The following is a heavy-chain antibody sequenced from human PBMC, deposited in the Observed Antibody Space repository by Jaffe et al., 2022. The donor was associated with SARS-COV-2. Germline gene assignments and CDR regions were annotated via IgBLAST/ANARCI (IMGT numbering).Heavy chain of an antibody. V-gene: IGHV3-23*04. J-gene: IGHJ5*02. D-gene: IGHD6-6*01. CDR3: TKLGCSSTGCKYTSRGNWFDP. CDR2: ISGSGSST. Sequence: EVQLVESGGGLVQPGGSLRLSCVTSGFTFSIYAMTWVRQAPGKGLEWVSTISGSGSSTYHADSVKGRFTISRDTSKNTVFLQMNSLRDEDTAVYYCTKLGCSSTGCKYTSRGNWFDPWGQGALVTVSS. CDR1: GFTFSIYA.